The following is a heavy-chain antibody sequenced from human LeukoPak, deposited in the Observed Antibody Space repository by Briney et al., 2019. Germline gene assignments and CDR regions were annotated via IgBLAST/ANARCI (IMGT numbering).Heavy chain of an antibody. Sequence: GASVKVSCKASGYTFTGYYMHWVRQAPGQGLEWMGWINPNSGDTNYAQKFQGRVTMTRDTSISTAYMDLSRLRSDDTAVYYCAREPRGRFGELSYWFDPWGQGTLVTVSS. CDR2: INPNSGDT. CDR3: AREPRGRFGELSYWFDP. D-gene: IGHD3-10*01. CDR1: GYTFTGYY. V-gene: IGHV1-2*02. J-gene: IGHJ5*02.